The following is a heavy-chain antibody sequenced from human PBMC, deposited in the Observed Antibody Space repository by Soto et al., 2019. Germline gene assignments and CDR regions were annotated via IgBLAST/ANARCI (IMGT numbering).Heavy chain of an antibody. CDR1: GGSLSSSNLY. Sequence: XTLSLPCTVSGGSLSSSNLYWGWIRQPPEKGLEWVGTIYYNGSAYYNSSLKSRVTISVDTSRNQFSLKLNSVTAAETAVHYCASLVGSGSYYYYYYYYGMDVWGQGPTVTVSS. CDR3: ASLVGSGSYYYYYYYYGMDV. CDR2: IYYNGSA. J-gene: IGHJ6*02. D-gene: IGHD3-10*01. V-gene: IGHV4-39*01.